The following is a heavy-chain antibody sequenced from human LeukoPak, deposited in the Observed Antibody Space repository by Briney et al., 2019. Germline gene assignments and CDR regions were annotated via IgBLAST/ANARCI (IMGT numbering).Heavy chain of an antibody. CDR3: AKRGVVIRVILVGFHKEAYYFDS. CDR2: ISGSGGRT. D-gene: IGHD3-22*01. Sequence: GGSLRLSCAVSGITLSNYGMSWVRQAPGKGLEWVAGISGSGGRTNYADSVKGRFTVSRDNPKNTLYLQMNNLRPEDTAVYFCAKRGVVIRVILVGFHKEAYYFDSWGQGALVTVSS. J-gene: IGHJ4*02. CDR1: GITLSNYG. V-gene: IGHV3-23*01.